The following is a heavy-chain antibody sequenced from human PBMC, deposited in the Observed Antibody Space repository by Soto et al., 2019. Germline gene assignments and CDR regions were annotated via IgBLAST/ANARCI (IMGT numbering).Heavy chain of an antibody. CDR3: ARGGGDPFDY. CDR2: FYYSGST. Sequence: SETLSLTCTVSGGSMSSYYWSWIRQPPGKGLEYIGYFYYSGSTDYNPSLKSRVTISKDTSKNQFSLKLSSVTAADTAVYYCARGGGDPFDYWGQGTQVTVSS. D-gene: IGHD2-21*02. CDR1: GGSMSSYY. V-gene: IGHV4-59*01. J-gene: IGHJ4*02.